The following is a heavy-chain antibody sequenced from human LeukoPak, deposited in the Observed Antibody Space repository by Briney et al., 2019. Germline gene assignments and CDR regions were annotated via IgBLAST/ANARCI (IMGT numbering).Heavy chain of an antibody. D-gene: IGHD2-15*01. CDR3: ARLLRWSEDGFDI. Sequence: SETLSLTCTVSDDSISNYFWSWIRQSPGQGLEWIGYISTSGRTNYNPSLESRVSISVATSKNQFSLKLRSMTAADTAVYYCARLLRWSEDGFDIWGQGTIVSVSS. J-gene: IGHJ3*02. V-gene: IGHV4-4*09. CDR2: ISTSGRT. CDR1: DDSISNYF.